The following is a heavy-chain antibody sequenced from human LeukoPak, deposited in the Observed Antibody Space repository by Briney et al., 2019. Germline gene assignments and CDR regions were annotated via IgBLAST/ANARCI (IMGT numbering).Heavy chain of an antibody. CDR3: ARRGYYYSVDY. CDR2: ISYDGSNK. D-gene: IGHD3-22*01. CDR1: GFTFSSYG. V-gene: IGHV3-30*03. J-gene: IGHJ4*02. Sequence: GGSLRLSCAASGFTFSSYGMSWVRQAPGKGLEWVAVISYDGSNKYYADSVKGRFTISRDNSKNTLYLQMNSLRAEDTAVYYCARRGYYYSVDYWGQGTLVTVSS.